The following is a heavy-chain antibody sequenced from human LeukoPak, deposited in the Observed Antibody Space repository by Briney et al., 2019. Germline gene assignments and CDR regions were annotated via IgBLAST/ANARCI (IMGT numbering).Heavy chain of an antibody. Sequence: ASVKVSCKASGGTFSSYAISWVRQATGQGLEWMGWMNPNSGNTGYAQKFQGRVTITRNTSISTAYMELSRLRSDDTAVYYCAVGSGSYYNRAPFDYWGQGTLVTVSS. D-gene: IGHD3-10*01. V-gene: IGHV1-8*03. CDR1: GGTFSSYA. CDR2: MNPNSGNT. CDR3: AVGSGSYYNRAPFDY. J-gene: IGHJ4*02.